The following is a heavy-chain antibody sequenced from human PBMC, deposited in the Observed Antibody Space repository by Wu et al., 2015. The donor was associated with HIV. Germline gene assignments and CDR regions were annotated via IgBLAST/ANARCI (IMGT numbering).Heavy chain of an antibody. V-gene: IGHV1-24*01. CDR2: FNPGEGET. CDR1: GYFLSKIS. Sequence: VQLVQSGAEVKKPGASVEVSCKVSGYFLSKISMHWVRQAPGKGLEWMGGFNPGEGETIYAQRFQGRVTITEDISTDTAYMELSSLRSEDTAVYFCATGITVVSVYLDYWGQGTLVTVSS. CDR3: ATGITVVSVYLDY. D-gene: IGHD6-19*01. J-gene: IGHJ4*02.